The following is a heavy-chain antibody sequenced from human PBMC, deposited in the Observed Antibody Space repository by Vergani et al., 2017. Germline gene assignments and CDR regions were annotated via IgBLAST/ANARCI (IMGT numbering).Heavy chain of an antibody. D-gene: IGHD3-16*01. CDR2: IYYSGST. J-gene: IGHJ4*02. CDR1: GDSISSYY. CDR3: AREPGGGAR. Sequence: QVQLQESGPGLVKPSETLSLTCIVSGDSISSYYWSWIRQPPGKGLEWIGYIYYSGSTNYNPSLKSRVTISIDTSKNHFSLKLSSVTAADTAVYYCAREPGGGARWGQGTLVTVSS. V-gene: IGHV4-59*01.